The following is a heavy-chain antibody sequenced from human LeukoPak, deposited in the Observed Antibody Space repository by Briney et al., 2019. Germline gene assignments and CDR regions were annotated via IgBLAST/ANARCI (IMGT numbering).Heavy chain of an antibody. CDR1: GYSISSGYY. D-gene: IGHD3-22*01. CDR3: AREGDYYDTSGTLDY. J-gene: IGHJ4*02. V-gene: IGHV4-38-2*02. Sequence: SETLSLTCTVSGYSISSGYYWGWIRQPPGKGLEWIGSIYHSGSTNYNPSLKSRVTISVDTSKNQFSLKLSSVTAADTAVYYCAREGDYYDTSGTLDYWGQGTLVTVSS. CDR2: IYHSGST.